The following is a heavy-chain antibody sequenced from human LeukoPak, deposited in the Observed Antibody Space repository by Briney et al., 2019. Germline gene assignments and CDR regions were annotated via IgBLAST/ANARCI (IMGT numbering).Heavy chain of an antibody. CDR1: GFTFNNVW. V-gene: IGHV3-15*07. CDR2: IKSKTNGGTT. D-gene: IGHD3-22*01. CDR3: MLGSGSYDSSDFDY. J-gene: IGHJ4*02. Sequence: GGSLRLSCAASGFTFNNVWMNWGRQAPGKGLEWVGRIKSKTNGGTTEYAAPVKGRFTILRDDSKNTLYLQMNSLKTEDTAVYYCMLGSGSYDSSDFDYWGQGTLVTVSS.